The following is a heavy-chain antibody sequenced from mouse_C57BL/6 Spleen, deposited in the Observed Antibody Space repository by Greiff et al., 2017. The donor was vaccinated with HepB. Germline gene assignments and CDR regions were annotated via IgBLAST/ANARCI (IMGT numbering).Heavy chain of an antibody. Sequence: EVKLVESGGGLVKPGGSLKLSCAASGFTFSSYAMSWVRQTPEKRLEWVATISDGGSYTYYPDNVKGRFTISRYNAKNNLYLQMSHLKSEDTAMYYCAREGFYYGNPSAMDYWGQGTSVTVSS. CDR2: ISDGGSYT. D-gene: IGHD1-1*01. J-gene: IGHJ4*01. CDR3: AREGFYYGNPSAMDY. V-gene: IGHV5-4*01. CDR1: GFTFSSYA.